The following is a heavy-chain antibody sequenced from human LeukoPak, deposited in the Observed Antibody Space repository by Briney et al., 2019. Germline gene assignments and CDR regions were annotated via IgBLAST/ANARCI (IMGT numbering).Heavy chain of an antibody. CDR1: GITLSTYS. CDR2: ISSGSSYI. CDR3: AGSDTRGYIPREWDYWYFDL. V-gene: IGHV3-21*01. J-gene: IGHJ2*01. D-gene: IGHD3-22*01. Sequence: GGSLRLSCVASGITLSTYSMNWVRQAPGKGLEWVSSISSGSSYIYYADSMKGRFTVSRDNDKKSLYLQMNSLRAEDTAVYYCAGSDTRGYIPREWDYWYFDLWGRGTLVTVSS.